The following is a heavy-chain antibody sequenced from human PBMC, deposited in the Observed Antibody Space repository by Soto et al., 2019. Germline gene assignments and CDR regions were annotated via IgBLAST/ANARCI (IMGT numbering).Heavy chain of an antibody. CDR2: INHSGST. Sequence: QVHLQQWGAGLLKPSETLSLTCAVYGGSFSGYYWSWIRQPPGEGLAWSGEINHSGSTNYNPSSKIQVPISVDTTKNQFTLKLSSVSAADTAVYYCARGRYIWGSYRPLCWGQGTLVTVSS. D-gene: IGHD3-16*02. CDR3: ARGRYIWGSYRPLC. V-gene: IGHV4-34*01. CDR1: GGSFSGYY. J-gene: IGHJ4*02.